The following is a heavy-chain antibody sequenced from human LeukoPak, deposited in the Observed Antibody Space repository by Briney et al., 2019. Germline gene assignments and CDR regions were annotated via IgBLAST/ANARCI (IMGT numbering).Heavy chain of an antibody. CDR1: GGSISSYY. J-gene: IGHJ3*02. CDR3: ARHEIGRRFAFDI. D-gene: IGHD2-21*01. Sequence: SETLSLTCTVSGGSISSYYWSWIRQPPGKGLECIGYIYYSGSTNYNPSLKSRVTISVDTSKNQFSLKLSSVTAADTAVYYCARHEIGRRFAFDIWGQGTMVTVSS. CDR2: IYYSGST. V-gene: IGHV4-59*08.